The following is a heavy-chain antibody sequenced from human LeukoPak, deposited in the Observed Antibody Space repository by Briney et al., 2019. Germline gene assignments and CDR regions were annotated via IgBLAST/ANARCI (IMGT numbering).Heavy chain of an antibody. CDR1: GGSISSGDYY. J-gene: IGHJ4*02. CDR2: IYYSGST. CDR3: ARVGGFVIGSREFDY. V-gene: IGHV4-30-4*08. Sequence: SQTLSLTCTVSGGSISSGDYYWSWIRQPPGKGLEWIGYIYYSGSTYYNPSLKSRVTISVDTSKNQFSLKLSSVTAADTAVYYCARVGGFVIGSREFDYWGQGTLVTVSS. D-gene: IGHD2-21*01.